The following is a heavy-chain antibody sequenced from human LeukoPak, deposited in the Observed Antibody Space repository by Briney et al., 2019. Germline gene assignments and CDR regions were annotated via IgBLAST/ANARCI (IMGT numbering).Heavy chain of an antibody. D-gene: IGHD3-3*01. Sequence: ASVKVSCKASGYTFTSYDINWVRQATGQGLEWMGWMNPNSGNTGYAQKFQGRVTMTRNTSISTAYMELSSPRSEDTAVYYCARFTRSDITIFGVVIPANYYYGMDVWGQGTTVTVSS. CDR1: GYTFTSYD. J-gene: IGHJ6*02. CDR2: MNPNSGNT. CDR3: ARFTRSDITIFGVVIPANYYYGMDV. V-gene: IGHV1-8*01.